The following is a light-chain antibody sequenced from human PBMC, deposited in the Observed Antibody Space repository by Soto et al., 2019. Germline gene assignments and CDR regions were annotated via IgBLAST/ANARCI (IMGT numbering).Light chain of an antibody. V-gene: IGLV2-14*01. J-gene: IGLJ1*01. CDR3: SSYTSSSVCV. Sequence: QSVLTQPASVSGSPGQSITISCTGTSSDVGGYNYVSWYQQHPGKAPKLMIYEVSNRPSGVSNRFSGSKSGNTASLTISGLQAEDEADYYCSSYTSSSVCVFGTGTKATVL. CDR1: SSDVGGYNY. CDR2: EVS.